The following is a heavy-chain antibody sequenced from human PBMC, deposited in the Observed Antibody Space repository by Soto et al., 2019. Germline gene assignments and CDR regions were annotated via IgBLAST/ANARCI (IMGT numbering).Heavy chain of an antibody. J-gene: IGHJ5*02. CDR2: ISGSGGST. D-gene: IGHD1-7*01. CDR1: GFTFSSYA. CDR3: AKDPYNWNYDWLDP. Sequence: PGGSLRLSCAASGFTFSSYAMSWVRQAPGKGLEWVSAISGSGGSTYYADSVKGRFTISRDNSKNTLYLQMNGLRAEDTAVYYCAKDPYNWNYDWLDPWGQGTLVTVSS. V-gene: IGHV3-23*01.